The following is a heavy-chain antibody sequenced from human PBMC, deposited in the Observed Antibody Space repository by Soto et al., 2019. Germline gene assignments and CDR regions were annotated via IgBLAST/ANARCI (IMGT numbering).Heavy chain of an antibody. CDR3: ARVWGGAFDI. V-gene: IGHV4-59*01. CDR1: GGSISSYY. D-gene: IGHD3-10*01. J-gene: IGHJ3*02. CDR2: IYYSGST. Sequence: SETLSLTCTVSGGSISSYYWSWIRQPPGKGLEWIGYIYYSGSTNYNPSLKSRVTISVDTSKNQFSLKLSSVTAADTAVYYCARVWGGAFDIWGQGTMVTVAS.